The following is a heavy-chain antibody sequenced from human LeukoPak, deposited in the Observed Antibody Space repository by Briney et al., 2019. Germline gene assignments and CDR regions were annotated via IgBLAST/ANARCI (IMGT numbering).Heavy chain of an antibody. CDR3: ARVVSLRGYSYGLSY. J-gene: IGHJ4*02. Sequence: ASVKVSCKASGYTFTSYDINWVRQATGQGLEWMGWMNPNSGNTGYVQKFQDRVTITRNTSIGTAYMELSSLRSEDTAVYYCARVVSLRGYSYGLSYWGQGALVTVSS. V-gene: IGHV1-8*03. CDR1: GYTFTSYD. CDR2: MNPNSGNT. D-gene: IGHD5-18*01.